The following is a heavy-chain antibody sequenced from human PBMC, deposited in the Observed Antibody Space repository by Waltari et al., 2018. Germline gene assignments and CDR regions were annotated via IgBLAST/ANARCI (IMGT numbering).Heavy chain of an antibody. CDR1: GGSVSSGSYY. J-gene: IGHJ6*03. CDR3: ARDALHVVVAATPSYYMDV. V-gene: IGHV4-61*01. D-gene: IGHD2-15*01. CDR2: IYYSGST. Sequence: QVQLQESGPGLVKPSETLSLTCTVSGGSVSSGSYYWSWIRQPPGKGLEWIGYIYYSGSTNYNPSLKSRVTISVDTSMNQFSLKLSSVTAADTAVYYCARDALHVVVAATPSYYMDVWGKGTTVTVSS.